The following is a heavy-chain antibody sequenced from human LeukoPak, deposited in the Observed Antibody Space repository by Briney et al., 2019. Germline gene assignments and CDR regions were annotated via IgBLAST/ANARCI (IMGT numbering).Heavy chain of an antibody. Sequence: GGSLRLSCAASGFTFNNYAMTWVRQAPGKGLEMVSIINTSGGGTYYADSVKGRFTISRDNSRNTLYLQMKSLRADDTAVYYCARVGLRYFDWSLYYFDYWGQGTLVTVS. V-gene: IGHV3-23*01. CDR1: GFTFNNYA. CDR3: ARVGLRYFDWSLYYFDY. D-gene: IGHD3-9*01. J-gene: IGHJ4*02. CDR2: INTSGGGT.